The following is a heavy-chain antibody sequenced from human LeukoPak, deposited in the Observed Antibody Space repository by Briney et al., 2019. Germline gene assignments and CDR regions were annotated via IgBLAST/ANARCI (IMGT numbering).Heavy chain of an antibody. Sequence: SETLSLTCTVSGGSISSYYWSWIRQPPGKGLEWIGYIYYSGSTYYNPSLKSRVTISVDTSKNQFSLKLSSVTAADTAVYYCARGLSSSWYLNYYYGMDVWGQGTTVTVSS. CDR1: GGSISSYY. V-gene: IGHV4-59*08. J-gene: IGHJ6*02. D-gene: IGHD6-13*01. CDR2: IYYSGST. CDR3: ARGLSSSWYLNYYYGMDV.